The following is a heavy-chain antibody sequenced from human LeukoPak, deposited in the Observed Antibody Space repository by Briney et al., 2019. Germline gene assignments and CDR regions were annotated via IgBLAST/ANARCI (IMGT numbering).Heavy chain of an antibody. CDR1: GGSISSYY. V-gene: IGHV4-59*08. CDR3: VREYYYDSSCRVGAFDI. J-gene: IGHJ3*02. D-gene: IGHD3-22*01. CDR2: IYYSGST. Sequence: SETLSLTCTVSGGSISSYYWSWIRQPPGKGLEWIGYIYYSGSTNYNPSLKSRVTISVETSKNQFSLKLSSVTAADTAVYYCVREYYYDSSCRVGAFDIWGQGKKVTVSS.